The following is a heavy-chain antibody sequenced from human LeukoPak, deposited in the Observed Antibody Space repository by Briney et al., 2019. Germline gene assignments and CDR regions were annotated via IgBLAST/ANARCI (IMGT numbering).Heavy chain of an antibody. CDR3: ARSPYCGGDCYSDY. CDR2: IYHSGST. CDR1: GYSISSGYY. Sequence: SETLSLTCTVSGYSISSGYYWGWIRQPPGQGLEWIGSIYHSGSTYYNPSLKSRVTISVDTSKNQFSLKLSSVTAADTAVYYCARSPYCGGDCYSDYWGQGTLVTVSS. D-gene: IGHD2-21*02. J-gene: IGHJ4*02. V-gene: IGHV4-38-2*02.